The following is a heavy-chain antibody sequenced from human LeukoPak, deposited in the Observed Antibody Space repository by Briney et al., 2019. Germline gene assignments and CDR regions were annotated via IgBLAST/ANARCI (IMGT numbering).Heavy chain of an antibody. V-gene: IGHV1-18*01. J-gene: IGHJ4*02. CDR2: ISAYNGNT. CDR1: GYTFTSYG. Sequence: GASVKVSCKASGYTFTSYGSSWVRQATGQGLEWMGWISAYNGNTNYAQKLQGRVTMNTDTSTSTAYMELRSLRSDDTAVYYCARDPLYGSSAYFDYWGQGTLVTVSS. D-gene: IGHD3-22*01. CDR3: ARDPLYGSSAYFDY.